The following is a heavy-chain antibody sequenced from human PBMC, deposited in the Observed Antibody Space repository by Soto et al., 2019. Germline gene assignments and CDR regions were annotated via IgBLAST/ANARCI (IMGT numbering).Heavy chain of an antibody. V-gene: IGHV1-2*02. CDR3: ASEDCRNTNCLKGFDY. CDR2: INPKSGGP. D-gene: IGHD2-15*01. CDR1: GYTFTDYY. J-gene: IGHJ4*02. Sequence: ASVKVSCKTSGYTFTDYYMHWVRQAPGQGFEWVGGINPKSGGPKYVPKFQGRVTVTRDTSTSTAYMELNRLASDDTAVYYCASEDCRNTNCLKGFDYWGQGTLVTVSS.